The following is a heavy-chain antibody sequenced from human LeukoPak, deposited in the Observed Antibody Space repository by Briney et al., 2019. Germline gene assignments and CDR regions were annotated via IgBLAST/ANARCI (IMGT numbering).Heavy chain of an antibody. V-gene: IGHV3-9*01. CDR1: GFTFDDYV. Sequence: GRSLRLSCAASGFTFDDYVMHWVRQAPGKGLEWVSRINWNGNSIGYADSVKGRFTISRDNAKNSLYLQMNSLRAEDTALYYCAKEISPYYFDYWGQGTLVTVSS. J-gene: IGHJ4*02. CDR3: AKEISPYYFDY. CDR2: INWNGNSI.